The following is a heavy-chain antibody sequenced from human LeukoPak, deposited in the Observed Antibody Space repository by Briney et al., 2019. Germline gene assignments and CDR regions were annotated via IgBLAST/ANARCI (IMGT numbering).Heavy chain of an antibody. CDR3: AREFGSGSYYNLGY. CDR2: IFPGDSDP. D-gene: IGHD3-10*01. CDR1: GYSFSSYW. J-gene: IGHJ4*02. Sequence: GESLKISCKGSGYSFSSYWIAWVRQMPGKGLEWMGIIFPGDSDPKYSPSLQGQVTISADKSISTAYLQWSSLKASDTAIYYCAREFGSGSYYNLGYWGQGTLVTVSS. V-gene: IGHV5-51*01.